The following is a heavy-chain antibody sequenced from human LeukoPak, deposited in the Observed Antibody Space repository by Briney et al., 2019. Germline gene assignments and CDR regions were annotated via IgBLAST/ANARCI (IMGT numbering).Heavy chain of an antibody. Sequence: GGSLRLSCATSGFTFNDYAMTWVRQAPGKGLEWVSHITGGGDGTYYADSVKGRFTISRDNSKNTLYLQMNSLRAEDTAVYYCARDAYAVADYWGQGALVTVSS. J-gene: IGHJ4*02. CDR3: ARDAYAVADY. CDR2: ITGGGDGT. CDR1: GFTFNDYA. D-gene: IGHD4-17*01. V-gene: IGHV3-23*01.